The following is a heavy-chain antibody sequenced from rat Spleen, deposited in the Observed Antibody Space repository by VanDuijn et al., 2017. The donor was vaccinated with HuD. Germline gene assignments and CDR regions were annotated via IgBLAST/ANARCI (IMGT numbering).Heavy chain of an antibody. CDR1: GLSLSSYG. D-gene: IGHD1-6*01. CDR2: IWSGGST. J-gene: IGHJ2*01. CDR3: ARWAYTTDGDLYYYNY. V-gene: IGHV2-16*01. Sequence: QVQLKESGPGLVQPSQTLSLTCTVSGLSLSSYGVIWVRQPPGKGLEWMGVIWSGGSTDYNSALKSRLSISRDTSKNQVFLKMNSLQTEDTAMYFWARWAYTTDGDLYYYNYWGQGVMVTVSS.